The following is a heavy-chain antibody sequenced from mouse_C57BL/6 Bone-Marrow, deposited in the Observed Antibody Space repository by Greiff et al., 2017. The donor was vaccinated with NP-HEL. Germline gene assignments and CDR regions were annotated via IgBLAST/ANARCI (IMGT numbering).Heavy chain of an antibody. CDR1: GFTFSSYA. J-gene: IGHJ3*01. CDR3: ARDGYYPSY. CDR2: ISDGGSYT. Sequence: EVQVVEPGGGLVKPGGSLKLSCAASGFTFSSYAMSWVRQTPEKRLEWVATISDGGSYTYYPDNVKGRFTISRDNAKNNLYLQMSHLKSEDTAMYYCARDGYYPSYWGQGTLVTVSA. V-gene: IGHV5-4*01. D-gene: IGHD2-3*01.